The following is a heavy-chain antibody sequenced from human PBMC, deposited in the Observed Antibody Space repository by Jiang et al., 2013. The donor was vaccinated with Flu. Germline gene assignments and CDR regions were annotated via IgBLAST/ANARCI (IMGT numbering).Heavy chain of an antibody. CDR2: INTNTGNP. CDR1: YA. Sequence: YAVNWVRQAPGQGLEWMGWINTNTGNPTYAQGFTGRFVFSLDTSVSTAYLQISSLKAEDTAVYYCARTPYVDTAMVLDFDYWGQGTLVTVSS. CDR3: ARTPYVDTAMVLDFDY. V-gene: IGHV7-4-1*02. J-gene: IGHJ4*02. D-gene: IGHD5-18*01.